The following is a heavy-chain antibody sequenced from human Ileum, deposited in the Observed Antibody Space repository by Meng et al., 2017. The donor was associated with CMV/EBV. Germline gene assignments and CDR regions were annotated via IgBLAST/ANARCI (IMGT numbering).Heavy chain of an antibody. J-gene: IGHJ4*01. CDR3: AKHIATATFDS. D-gene: IGHD6-13*01. V-gene: IGHV3-23*01. CDR2: ISASGGTT. CDR1: GFSCSLYA. Sequence: LSCAASGFSCSLYAVSWVRQAPGKGLEWVSRISASGGTTYYADSVKGRFTISRDNSKNTLFLQMNSLRADDTAIYYCAKHIATATFDSWGHGTLVTVSS.